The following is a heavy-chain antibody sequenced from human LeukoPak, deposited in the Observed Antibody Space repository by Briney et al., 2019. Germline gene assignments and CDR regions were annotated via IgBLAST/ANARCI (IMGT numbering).Heavy chain of an antibody. CDR1: GYTFTSYG. Sequence: GASVKVSCKTSGYTFTSYGVSWVRQAPGQGLEWMGWIITYNGNTYYSQKLQGRVTMTTDTSTSTAYMELRSLRSDDTAVYYCAKTTVTPEEYYYYYMDVWGKGTTVTVSS. J-gene: IGHJ6*03. V-gene: IGHV1-18*01. CDR3: AKTTVTPEEYYYYYMDV. D-gene: IGHD4-17*01. CDR2: IITYNGNT.